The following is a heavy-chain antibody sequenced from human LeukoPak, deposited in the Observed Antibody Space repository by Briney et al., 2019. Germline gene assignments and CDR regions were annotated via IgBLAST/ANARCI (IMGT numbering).Heavy chain of an antibody. CDR2: ISYDGSNK. J-gene: IGHJ4*02. CDR3: AKVNIAVADPSTYFDY. V-gene: IGHV3-30*18. CDR1: GFTFSSYG. Sequence: GGSLRLSCAASGFTFSSYGMHWVRQAPGKGLEWVAVISYDGSNKYYADSVKGRFTISRDNSKNTLYLQMNSLRAEDTAVYYCAKVNIAVADPSTYFDYWGQGTLVTVSS. D-gene: IGHD6-19*01.